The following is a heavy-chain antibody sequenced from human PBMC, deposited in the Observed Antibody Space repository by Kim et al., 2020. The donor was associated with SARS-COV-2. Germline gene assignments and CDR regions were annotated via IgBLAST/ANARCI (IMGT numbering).Heavy chain of an antibody. J-gene: IGHJ5*02. D-gene: IGHD6-13*01. CDR3: ARSIAAAGYNWFDP. Sequence: ANSVKGRFTISRDNSKNPLYLQMGSLRAEDMAVYYCARSIAAAGYNWFDPWGQGTLVTVSS. V-gene: IGHV3-64*01.